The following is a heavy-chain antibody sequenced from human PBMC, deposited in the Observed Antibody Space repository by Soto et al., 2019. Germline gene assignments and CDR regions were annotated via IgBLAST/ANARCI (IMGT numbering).Heavy chain of an antibody. Sequence: QVQLVESGGGVVQPGRSLRLSCAASGFTFSSYGMHWVRQAPGKGLERVAVISYDGSNKYYADSVKGRFTISRDNSNNTLYLQMNSLRAEDTAVYYCAKETYSGPLDYWGQGTLVTVSS. V-gene: IGHV3-30*18. J-gene: IGHJ4*02. CDR3: AKETYSGPLDY. D-gene: IGHD2-15*01. CDR1: GFTFSSYG. CDR2: ISYDGSNK.